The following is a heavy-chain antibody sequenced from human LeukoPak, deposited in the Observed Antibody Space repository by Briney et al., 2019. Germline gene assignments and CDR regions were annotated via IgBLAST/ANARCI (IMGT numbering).Heavy chain of an antibody. CDR2: INHSGST. Sequence: SETLSLTCAVYGGSFSGYYWSWIRQPPGKGLEWIGEINHSGSTNYNPSLKSRVTISVDTSKNQFSLKLSSVAAADTAVYYCARNGCSSTRCYFFGMDVWGKGTTVTVSS. V-gene: IGHV4-34*01. J-gene: IGHJ6*03. CDR1: GGSFSGYY. CDR3: ARNGCSSTRCYFFGMDV. D-gene: IGHD2-2*01.